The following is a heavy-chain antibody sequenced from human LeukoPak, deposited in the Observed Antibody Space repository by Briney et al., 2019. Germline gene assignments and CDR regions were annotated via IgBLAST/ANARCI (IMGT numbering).Heavy chain of an antibody. CDR1: GFTFSSYA. CDR3: TRGGYVGY. J-gene: IGHJ4*02. Sequence: GGSLRLSCAASGFTFSSYAMSWVRQAPGKGLEWVGFIRSKAYGGTTEYAASVKGRFTISRDDSKSIAYLQMNSLKTEDTAVYYCTRGGYVGYWGQGTLVTVSS. V-gene: IGHV3-49*04. CDR2: IRSKAYGGTT.